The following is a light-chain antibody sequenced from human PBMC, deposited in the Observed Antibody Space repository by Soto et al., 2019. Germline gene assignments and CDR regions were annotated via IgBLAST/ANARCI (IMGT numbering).Light chain of an antibody. Sequence: QSALTQPASVSGSPGQSITISCSGTSSDVGSHNFVSWYQQRPGKAPKLMIFEVTKRPSGVSSRLSASKSGNTASLTISGVQAEDEADYYCCSYAGTTTWVFGGGTQLTVL. J-gene: IGLJ2*01. CDR3: CSYAGTTTWV. V-gene: IGLV2-23*02. CDR1: SSDVGSHNF. CDR2: EVT.